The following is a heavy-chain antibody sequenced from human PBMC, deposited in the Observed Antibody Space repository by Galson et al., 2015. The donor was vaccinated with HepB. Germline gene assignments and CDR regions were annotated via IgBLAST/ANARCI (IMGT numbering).Heavy chain of an antibody. CDR1: GYTFTSYD. D-gene: IGHD3-10*01. CDR2: MNPNSGNT. V-gene: IGHV1-8*01. J-gene: IGHJ4*02. CDR3: ARAGMVQGEPNDY. Sequence: SVKVSCKASGYTFTSYDINWVRQATGQGLEWMGWMNPNSGNTGYAQKFQGRVTMTRNTSISTAYMELSSLRSEDTAVYYCARAGMVQGEPNDYWGQGTLVTVSS.